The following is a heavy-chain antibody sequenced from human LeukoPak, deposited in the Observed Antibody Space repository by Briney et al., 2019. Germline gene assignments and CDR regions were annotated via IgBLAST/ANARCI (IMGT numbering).Heavy chain of an antibody. V-gene: IGHV4-34*01. CDR3: ARGPTSTYYYDSSGYRGGYYFDY. J-gene: IGHJ4*02. CDR1: GGSFSGYY. D-gene: IGHD3-22*01. CDR2: INHSGST. Sequence: SETLSLTCAVYGGSFSGYYWSWIRQPPGKGLEWIGEINHSGSTSYNPSLKSRVTISVDTSKNQFSLKLSSVTAADTAVYYCARGPTSTYYYDSSGYRGGYYFDYWGQGTLVTVSS.